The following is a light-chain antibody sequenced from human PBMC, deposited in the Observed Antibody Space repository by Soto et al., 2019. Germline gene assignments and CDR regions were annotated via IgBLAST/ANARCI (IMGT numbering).Light chain of an antibody. CDR2: DGS. V-gene: IGLV2-18*01. CDR1: STDVVSDRR. J-gene: IGLJ1*01. Sequence: QSVLTQPPSVAGPPDQSVTISCTGTSTDVVSDRRVGCHQVHPRTPPNLGIYDGSGRPSVVPDRFAGSKSGNTASLTISGPQAAGEADYSCSLYTSENAYVFGTGTKGTVL. CDR3: SLYTSENAYV.